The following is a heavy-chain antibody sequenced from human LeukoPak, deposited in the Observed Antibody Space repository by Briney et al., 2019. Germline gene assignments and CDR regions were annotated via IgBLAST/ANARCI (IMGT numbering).Heavy chain of an antibody. CDR3: ARVMGYCSGGSCYSGVDY. Sequence: TGGSLRLSCAASGFTFSSYSMNWVRQAPGKGLEWVSSISSSSSYIYYADSVKGRFTISRDNAKNSLYLQMNSLRAVDTAVYYCARVMGYCSGGSCYSGVDYWGQGTLVTVSS. CDR1: GFTFSSYS. D-gene: IGHD2-15*01. CDR2: ISSSSSYI. V-gene: IGHV3-21*01. J-gene: IGHJ4*02.